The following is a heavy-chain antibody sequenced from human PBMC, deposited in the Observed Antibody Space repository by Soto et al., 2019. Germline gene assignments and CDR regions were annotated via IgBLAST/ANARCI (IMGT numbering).Heavy chain of an antibody. D-gene: IGHD6-6*01. J-gene: IGHJ4*02. Sequence: SVKVSCKASGGTFSSYAISWVRQAPGQGLEWMGGIIPIFGTANYAQKFQGRVTITADESTSTAYMELSSLRSEDTAVYYCAMRGGTGQLFTSLIDYWGQGTPVTVSS. CDR2: IIPIFGTA. CDR3: AMRGGTGQLFTSLIDY. V-gene: IGHV1-69*13. CDR1: GGTFSSYA.